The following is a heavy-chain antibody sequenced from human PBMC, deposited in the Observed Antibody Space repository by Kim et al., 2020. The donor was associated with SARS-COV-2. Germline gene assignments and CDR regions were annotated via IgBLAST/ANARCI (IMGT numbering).Heavy chain of an antibody. J-gene: IGHJ6*02. CDR1: GFTFSSYS. CDR3: ARVRKANYGDYYYYGMDV. V-gene: IGHV3-48*02. CDR2: ISSSSSTI. Sequence: GGSLRLSCAASGFTFSSYSMNWVRQAPGKGLEWVSYISSSSSTIYYADSVKGRFTISRDNAKNSLYLQMNSLRDEDTAVYYCARVRKANYGDYYYYGMDVWGQGTTVTVSS. D-gene: IGHD4-17*01.